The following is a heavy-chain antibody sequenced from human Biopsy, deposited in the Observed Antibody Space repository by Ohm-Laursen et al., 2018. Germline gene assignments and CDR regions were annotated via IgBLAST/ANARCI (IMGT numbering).Heavy chain of an antibody. CDR2: FAPENGKT. D-gene: IGHD1-1*01. J-gene: IGHJ4*02. Sequence: ASVKVSCEVSGYAVTEFSMHWVRQAPGKGLEWMGGFAPENGKTIYAQKFQGRVTMTEDTSTDTAYMKLSSLRSEDTAVYYCAADINVWNVNYWGQGTQVTVSS. CDR3: AADINVWNVNY. CDR1: GYAVTEFS. V-gene: IGHV1-24*01.